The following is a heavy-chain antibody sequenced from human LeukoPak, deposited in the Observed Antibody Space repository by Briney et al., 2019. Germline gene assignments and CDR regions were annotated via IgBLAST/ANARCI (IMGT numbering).Heavy chain of an antibody. J-gene: IGHJ4*02. V-gene: IGHV3-21*01. D-gene: IGHD5-18*01. CDR1: GFTFSSYS. Sequence: GGSLRLSCAASGFTFSSYSMNWVCQAPGKGLEWVSSISSSSSYIYYADSVKGRFTISRDNAKNSLYLQMNSLRAEDTAVYYCARGGVQLCFLPFDYWGQGTLVTVSS. CDR2: ISSSSSYI. CDR3: ARGGVQLCFLPFDY.